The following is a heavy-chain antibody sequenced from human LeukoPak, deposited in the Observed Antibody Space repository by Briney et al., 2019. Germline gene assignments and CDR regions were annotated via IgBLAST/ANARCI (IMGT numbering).Heavy chain of an antibody. D-gene: IGHD3-10*01. Sequence: GGSLRLSCSASGLTYTDYSMSWVRQAPGKGLEWVSGISGSGGRTYYADSVKGRFTISRDNSKNTLYLQMNSLRAEDTAVYYCAKVGSYGSGIWQSYYGMDVWGQGTTVTVSS. CDR1: GLTYTDYS. CDR3: AKVGSYGSGIWQSYYGMDV. J-gene: IGHJ6*02. CDR2: ISGSGGRT. V-gene: IGHV3-23*01.